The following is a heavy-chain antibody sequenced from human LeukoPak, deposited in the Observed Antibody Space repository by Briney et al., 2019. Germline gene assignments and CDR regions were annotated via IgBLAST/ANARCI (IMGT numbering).Heavy chain of an antibody. CDR1: GFTFSTYG. J-gene: IGHJ4*02. CDR3: AKAAYCTSTSCHFSGYAQRPLDS. CDR2: ISSGSSYI. D-gene: IGHD2-2*01. V-gene: IGHV3-21*01. Sequence: PGGSLRLSCAASGFTFSTYGMHWVRQAPGKGLEWVSSISSGSSYIYYADSVKGRFTISRDNAKNSLYLQMNSLRAEDTAVYYCAKAAYCTSTSCHFSGYAQRPLDSWGQGTLVTVSS.